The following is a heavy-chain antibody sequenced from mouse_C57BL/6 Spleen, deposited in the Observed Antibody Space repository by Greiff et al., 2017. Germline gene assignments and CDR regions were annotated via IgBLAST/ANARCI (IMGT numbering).Heavy chain of an antibody. CDR3: ARRGKTVVELYAMDY. Sequence: QVQLQQPGAELVKPGASVKLSCKASGYTFPSYWMPWVQQRPGQGLEWIGMIHPNSGSTNYNEKFKSKATLTVDKSSSTAYMPLSSLTSEDSAVYYGARRGKTVVELYAMDYWGQGTSVTVSS. V-gene: IGHV1-64*01. J-gene: IGHJ4*01. D-gene: IGHD1-1*01. CDR2: IHPNSGST. CDR1: GYTFPSYW.